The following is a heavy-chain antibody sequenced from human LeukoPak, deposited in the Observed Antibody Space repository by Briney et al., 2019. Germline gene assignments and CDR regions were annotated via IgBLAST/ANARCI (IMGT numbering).Heavy chain of an antibody. CDR2: IKSKIDAGTT. CDR1: GFTFSNAW. Sequence: GGSLRLSCAASGFTFSNAWMSWVRQAPGKGLEWVGRIKSKIDAGTTDYAAPVKGRFTISRDDSKNTLYLQMNSLKTEDTAVYYCTTGVSSGWYPDYWGQGTLVTVSS. CDR3: TTGVSSGWYPDY. D-gene: IGHD6-19*01. V-gene: IGHV3-15*01. J-gene: IGHJ4*02.